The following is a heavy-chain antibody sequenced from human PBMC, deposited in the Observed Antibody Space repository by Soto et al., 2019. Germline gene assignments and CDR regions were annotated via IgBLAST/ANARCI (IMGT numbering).Heavy chain of an antibody. J-gene: IGHJ6*02. V-gene: IGHV1-58*01. CDR3: AAVTYVLRYVDWLPRDYYYGMDV. D-gene: IGHD3-9*01. CDR1: GFTFTSSA. Sequence: QMQLVQSGPEVKKPGTSVKVSCKASGFTFTSSAVQWVRQARGQRLEWIGWIVVGSGNTNYAQKFQERVTITRDMSTSTAYMELSSLRSEDTAVYYCAAVTYVLRYVDWLPRDYYYGMDVWGQGTTVTVSS. CDR2: IVVGSGNT.